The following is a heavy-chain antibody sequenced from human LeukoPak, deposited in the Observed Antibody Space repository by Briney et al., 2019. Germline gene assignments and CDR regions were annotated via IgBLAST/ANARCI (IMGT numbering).Heavy chain of an antibody. V-gene: IGHV1-2*02. J-gene: IGHJ3*02. CDR1: GYTFTSYY. D-gene: IGHD3-22*01. CDR3: ARDAYYYDSSGYNFHDAFDI. Sequence: ASVKVSCKASGYTFTSYYMHWVRQAPGQGLEWMGIINPSGGSTNYAQKFQGRVTMTRDTSISTAYMELSRLRSDDTAVYYCARDAYYYDSSGYNFHDAFDIWGQGTMVTVSS. CDR2: INPSGGST.